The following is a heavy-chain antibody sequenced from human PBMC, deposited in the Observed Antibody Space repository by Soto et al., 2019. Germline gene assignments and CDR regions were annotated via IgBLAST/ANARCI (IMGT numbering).Heavy chain of an antibody. V-gene: IGHV1-18*01. CDR3: ARGASAARADY. CDR1: GYTFANFG. D-gene: IGHD6-6*01. CDR2: ISAYNGDT. Sequence: QVQLVHSGAEVKKPGASVKVSCKTSGYTFANFGIHWVRQAPGQGLEWMGWISAYNGDTNYAQKLQGRATMTTDTSTSTAYMELRSLRSDDTAVYYCARGASAARADYWGQGTLVTVSS. J-gene: IGHJ4*02.